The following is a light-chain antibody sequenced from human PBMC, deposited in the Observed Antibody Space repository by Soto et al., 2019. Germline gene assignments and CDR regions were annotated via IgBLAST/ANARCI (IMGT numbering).Light chain of an antibody. J-gene: IGLJ1*01. Sequence: LTQPASVSGSPGQSITISCTGTSSDVGGYSYVSWYQHHPGKAPKLMIYEVSNRPSGVSNRFSGSKSGNTASLTISGLQAEDEADYYCCSYTSSSTLYVFGTGTKVTVL. CDR3: CSYTSSSTLYV. CDR2: EVS. V-gene: IGLV2-14*01. CDR1: SSDVGGYSY.